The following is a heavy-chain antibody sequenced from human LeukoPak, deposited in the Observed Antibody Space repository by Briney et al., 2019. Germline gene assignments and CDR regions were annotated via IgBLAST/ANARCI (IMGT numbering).Heavy chain of an antibody. Sequence: GGSLRLSCAASGFSFSRYWMTWVRQAPRKGLQWVANIKEDGSEKYYVDSVKGRFTISKDNAKNSLYLQMNSLRAEDTAVYYCARRTLITMGREVIVSRPFDYWGQGTLVTVSS. CDR3: ARRTLITMGREVIVSRPFDY. V-gene: IGHV3-7*01. CDR2: IKEDGSEK. J-gene: IGHJ4*02. CDR1: GFSFSRYW. D-gene: IGHD3-10*01.